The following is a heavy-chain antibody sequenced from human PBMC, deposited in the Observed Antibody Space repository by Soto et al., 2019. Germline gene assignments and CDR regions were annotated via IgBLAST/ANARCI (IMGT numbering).Heavy chain of an antibody. CDR2: IYNSGRT. D-gene: IGHD6-13*01. CDR3: ARQQAGRGVDY. J-gene: IGHJ4*02. CDR1: GGSISSYY. Sequence: QVQLQESGPGLVEPSETLSLTCAVSGGSISSYYWSWIRQPPGKGLEWIGYIYNSGRTHYNPSLKSRVTISVDTSKNQFSLKLSSVTAADTAVYYCARQQAGRGVDYWGQGTLVTVSS. V-gene: IGHV4-59*01.